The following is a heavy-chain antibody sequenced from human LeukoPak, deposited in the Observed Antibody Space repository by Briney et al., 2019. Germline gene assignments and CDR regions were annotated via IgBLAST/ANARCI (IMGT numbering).Heavy chain of an antibody. CDR3: ARGPGGVFQNWFDP. V-gene: IGHV4-31*03. J-gene: IGHJ5*02. CDR1: GGSISSGGYY. D-gene: IGHD3-16*01. Sequence: SETLSLTCTVSGGSISSGGYYWSWIRQRPGKGLEWIGYIYYSGSTYYNPSLKSRVTISVDTSKNQFSLKLSSVTAADTAVYYCARGPGGVFQNWFDPWGQGTLVTVSS. CDR2: IYYSGST.